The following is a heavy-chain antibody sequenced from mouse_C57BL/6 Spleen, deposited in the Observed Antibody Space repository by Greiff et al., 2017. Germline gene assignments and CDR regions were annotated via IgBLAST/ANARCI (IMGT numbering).Heavy chain of an antibody. CDR1: GYTFTNYW. Sequence: QVQLKQPGAELVRPGSSVKLSCKASGYTFTNYWMHWVKQRPIQGLEWIGNIDPSDSETHYNQKFKDKATLTVDKSSSTAYMQLSSLTSEDSAVYYCARLIITTVDYWGQGTTLTVSS. CDR3: ARLIITTVDY. D-gene: IGHD1-2*01. CDR2: IDPSDSET. V-gene: IGHV1-52*01. J-gene: IGHJ2*01.